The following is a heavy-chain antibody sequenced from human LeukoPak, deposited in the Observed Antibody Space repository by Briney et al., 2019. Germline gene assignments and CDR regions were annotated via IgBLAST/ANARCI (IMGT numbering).Heavy chain of an antibody. V-gene: IGHV4-34*01. CDR2: INHSGST. CDR3: ARGRGTDIVLMVYAPRGNWFDP. J-gene: IGHJ5*02. Sequence: SETLSLTCAVYGGSFSGYYWSWIRQPPGKGLEWIGEINHSGSTNYNPSLKSRVTISVDMSKNQFSLKLSSVTAADTAVYHCARGRGTDIVLMVYAPRGNWFDPWGQGTLVTVSS. D-gene: IGHD2-8*01. CDR1: GGSFSGYY.